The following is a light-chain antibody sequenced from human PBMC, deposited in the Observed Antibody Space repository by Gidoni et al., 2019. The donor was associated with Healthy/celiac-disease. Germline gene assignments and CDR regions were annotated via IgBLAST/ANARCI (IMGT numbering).Light chain of an antibody. J-gene: IGKJ5*01. V-gene: IGKV3-11*01. Sequence: EIVLHQSQATLSLSPGERATLSCRASQSVSSYLAWYQQKPGQAPRLLIYDASNRATGIPARFSGSGSGTDFTLTISSLEPEDFAVYYCQQRSNWPPGAITFGQGTRLEIK. CDR2: DAS. CDR3: QQRSNWPPGAIT. CDR1: QSVSSY.